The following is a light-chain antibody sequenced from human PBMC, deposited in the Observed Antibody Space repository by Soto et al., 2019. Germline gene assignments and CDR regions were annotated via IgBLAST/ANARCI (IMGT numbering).Light chain of an antibody. CDR2: AAS. V-gene: IGKV1-12*01. CDR3: QQYYSYPWT. J-gene: IGKJ1*01. Sequence: DIQMTQSPSFVSASVGDRVTITCRASQDISSWLVWYQQKPGKAPKLLIYAASTLQSGVPSRFSGSGSETDFTLTISCMQSEAFAPYYCQQYYSYPWTFGQGTKVDIK. CDR1: QDISSW.